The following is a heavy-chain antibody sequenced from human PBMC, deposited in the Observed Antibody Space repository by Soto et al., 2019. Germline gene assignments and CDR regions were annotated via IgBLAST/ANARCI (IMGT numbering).Heavy chain of an antibody. CDR1: GGSISSYY. CDR3: ARDLGTYDFWSGYFNGMDV. CDR2: IYTSGST. V-gene: IGHV4-4*07. Sequence: KSSETLSLTCTVSGGSISSYYWSWIRQPAGKGLEWIGRIYTSGSTNYNPSLKSRVTMSVDTSKNQFSLKLSSVTAADTAVYYCARDLGTYDFWSGYFNGMDVWGQGTTVTVSS. D-gene: IGHD3-3*01. J-gene: IGHJ6*02.